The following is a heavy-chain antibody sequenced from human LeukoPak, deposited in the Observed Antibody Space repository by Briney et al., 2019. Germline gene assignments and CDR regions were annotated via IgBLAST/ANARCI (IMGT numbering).Heavy chain of an antibody. V-gene: IGHV3-21*01. CDR3: ARGTSGWYSEPNDY. CDR1: GFTFSSSS. D-gene: IGHD6-19*01. Sequence: GGSLRLSCAASGFTFSSSSMNWVRQAPGKGREWVSSISSSSSYIYYADSVKGRFTISRDNAKNSLYLQMNSLRAEDTAVYYCARGTSGWYSEPNDYWGQGTLVTVSS. CDR2: ISSSSSYI. J-gene: IGHJ4*02.